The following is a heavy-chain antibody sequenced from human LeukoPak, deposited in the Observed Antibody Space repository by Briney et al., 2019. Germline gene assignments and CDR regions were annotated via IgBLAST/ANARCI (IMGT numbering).Heavy chain of an antibody. CDR3: TTDVIQLWDDRDYYYYYMDV. Sequence: PGGSLRLSCAASGFTFSSYAMSWVRQAPGKGLEWVGRIKSKTDGGTTDYAAPVKGRFTISRDDSKNTLYLQMNSLKTEDTAVYYCTTDVIQLWDDRDYYYYYMDVWGKGTTVTVSS. CDR2: IKSKTDGGTT. D-gene: IGHD5-18*01. J-gene: IGHJ6*03. V-gene: IGHV3-15*01. CDR1: GFTFSSYA.